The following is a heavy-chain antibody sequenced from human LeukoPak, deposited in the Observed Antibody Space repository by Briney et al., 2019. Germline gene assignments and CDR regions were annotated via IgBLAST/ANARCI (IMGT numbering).Heavy chain of an antibody. V-gene: IGHV4-39*01. J-gene: IGHJ4*02. CDR3: ARHKIYCSGGSCYFFYFDY. CDR2: IYYSGST. Sequence: NPSETLSLTCTVSGGSISSSSYYWGWIRQPPGKGLEWIGSIYYSGSTYYNPSLKSRVTISVDTSKNQFSLKLSSVTAADTAVYYCARHKIYCSGGSCYFFYFDYWGQGTLVTVSS. D-gene: IGHD2-15*01. CDR1: GGSISSSSYY.